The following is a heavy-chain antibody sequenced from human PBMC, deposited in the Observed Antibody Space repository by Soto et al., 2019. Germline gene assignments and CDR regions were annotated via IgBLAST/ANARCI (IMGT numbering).Heavy chain of an antibody. CDR1: GFTFSSYW. D-gene: IGHD4-17*01. CDR2: INSDGSST. Sequence: EVQLVESGGGLVQPGGSLRLSCAASGFTFSSYWMHWVRQAPGKGLVWVSRINSDGSSTSYADSVKGRFTISRDNAKNTLYLQMKSRRAEETAVYYCASDYGDYPYYSYGMAVWGQGTTVTVSS. J-gene: IGHJ6*02. V-gene: IGHV3-74*01. CDR3: ASDYGDYPYYSYGMAV.